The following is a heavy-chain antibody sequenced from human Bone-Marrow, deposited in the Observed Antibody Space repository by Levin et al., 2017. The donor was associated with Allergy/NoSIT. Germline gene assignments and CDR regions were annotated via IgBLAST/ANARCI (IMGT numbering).Heavy chain of an antibody. CDR3: ARVRSRYFDWLPRKGWFDP. CDR1: GGSFSGSY. Sequence: SQTLSLTCAVYGGSFSGSYWSWIRQPPGKGLEWIGEINHSGSTNYNPSLKSRVTISVDTSKNQFSLKLSSVTAADTAVYYCARVRSRYFDWLPRKGWFDPWGQGTLVTVSS. CDR2: INHSGST. D-gene: IGHD3-9*01. V-gene: IGHV4-34*01. J-gene: IGHJ5*02.